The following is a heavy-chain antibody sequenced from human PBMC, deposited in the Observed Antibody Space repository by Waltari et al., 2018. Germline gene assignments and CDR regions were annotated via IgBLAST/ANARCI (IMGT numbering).Heavy chain of an antibody. CDR1: GFTFSTYA. J-gene: IGHJ4*02. CDR3: AKRAAYSGSRGLYYFDY. CDR2: ISDNGGDA. D-gene: IGHD1-26*01. Sequence: EVQLVESGGGLAQPGESLKLSCAASGFTFSTYAMSWVRQAAGKGLEWVSVISDNGGDASYADSVKGRFAISRDNSKNTLYLQINSLRAEDTAIYYCAKRAAYSGSRGLYYFDYWGQGTLVTVSS. V-gene: IGHV3-23*04.